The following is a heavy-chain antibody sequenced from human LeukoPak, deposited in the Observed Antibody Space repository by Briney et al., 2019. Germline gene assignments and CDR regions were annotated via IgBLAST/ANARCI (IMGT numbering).Heavy chain of an antibody. J-gene: IGHJ6*03. Sequence: SETLSLTCAVSGYSISSGYYWGWIRQPPGKGLEWIGSIYHSGSTYYNPSLKSRVTISVDTSKNQFSLKLSSVTAADTAVYYCARLPVTNYYMDVWGKGPRSPSP. CDR1: GYSISSGYY. CDR3: ARLPVTNYYMDV. D-gene: IGHD4-17*01. CDR2: IYHSGST. V-gene: IGHV4-38-2*01.